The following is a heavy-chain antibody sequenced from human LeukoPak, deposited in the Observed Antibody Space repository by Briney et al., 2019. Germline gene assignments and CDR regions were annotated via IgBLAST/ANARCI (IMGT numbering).Heavy chain of an antibody. D-gene: IGHD3-22*01. V-gene: IGHV4-34*01. CDR1: GGSFSGYY. CDR2: INHSGST. Sequence: KPSETLSLTCAVYGGSFSGYYWSWIRQPPGKGLEWIGEINHSGSTNYNPSLKSRVTISVDTSKNQFSLKLSSVTAADTAVYYCARDKEYYDSSGYYSEWGQGTLVTVSS. CDR3: ARDKEYYDSSGYYSE. J-gene: IGHJ4*02.